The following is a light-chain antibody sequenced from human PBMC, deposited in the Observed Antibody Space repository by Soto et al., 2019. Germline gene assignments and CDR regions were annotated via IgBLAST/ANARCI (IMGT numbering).Light chain of an antibody. J-gene: IGKJ1*01. CDR2: AAS. CDR1: QGISNY. V-gene: IGKV1-27*01. Sequence: DIQMTQSPSSLSASVGDRVTITCRASQGISNYLAWYQQKPGKVPKLLIYAASTLQSGVPSRFSGSGSGTDFTLTLISMNPEDVATYYCQKYNSAPMTFGQGNKVEIK. CDR3: QKYNSAPMT.